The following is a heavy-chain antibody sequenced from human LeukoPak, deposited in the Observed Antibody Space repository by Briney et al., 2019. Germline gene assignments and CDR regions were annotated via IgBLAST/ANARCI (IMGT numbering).Heavy chain of an antibody. CDR3: ARDVIR. J-gene: IGHJ4*02. V-gene: IGHV3-11*06. Sequence: GGSLRLSCAASGFTFSDFYMNWIRQAPGKGLEWVSYISTSSSYTDYADSVKGRFTISRDNAKNLLYLQMNSLRVEDTAVYYGARDVIRRGQGTLVTVSS. CDR1: GFTFSDFY. CDR2: ISTSSSYT.